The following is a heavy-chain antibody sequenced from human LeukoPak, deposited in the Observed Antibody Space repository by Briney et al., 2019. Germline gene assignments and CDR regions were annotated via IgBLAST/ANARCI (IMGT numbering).Heavy chain of an antibody. J-gene: IGHJ6*03. CDR3: AIRDDYNKDGYYYYYMDV. CDR2: INHSGST. CDR1: GGSFSGYY. D-gene: IGHD5-24*01. Sequence: SETLSLTCAVYGGSFSGYYWSWIRQPPGKGLEWIGEINHSGSTNYNPSLKSRVTISVDTSKNQFSLKLSSVTAADTAVYYCAIRDDYNKDGYYYYYMDVWGKGTTVTVSS. V-gene: IGHV4-34*01.